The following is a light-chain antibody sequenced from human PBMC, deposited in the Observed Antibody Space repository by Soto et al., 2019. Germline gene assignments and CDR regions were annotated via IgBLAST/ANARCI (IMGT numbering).Light chain of an antibody. Sequence: EIVLTQSPGTLSLSPGERATLSCRASQSVSTTYLGWYQQKPGQAPRLLVYGTSRRATGIPDRFSGSGSGTDFTLTISSLETEDFAVYYCQHYGSSPPMYTFGQGTKLEIK. V-gene: IGKV3-20*01. J-gene: IGKJ2*01. CDR1: QSVSTTY. CDR3: QHYGSSPPMYT. CDR2: GTS.